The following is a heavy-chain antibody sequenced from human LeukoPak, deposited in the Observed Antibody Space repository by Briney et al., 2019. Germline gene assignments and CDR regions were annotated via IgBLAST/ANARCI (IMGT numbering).Heavy chain of an antibody. J-gene: IGHJ6*04. V-gene: IGHV3-48*04. CDR2: ISSSGSTI. CDR1: GFTFSNYS. CDR3: AELGITMIGGV. D-gene: IGHD3-10*02. Sequence: GGSLRLSCAASGFTFSNYSMNLVRQAPGKGLEWVSYISSSGSTIYYADSVKGRFTISRDNARNSLYLQMNSLRAEDTAVYYCAELGITMIGGVWGKGTTVTISS.